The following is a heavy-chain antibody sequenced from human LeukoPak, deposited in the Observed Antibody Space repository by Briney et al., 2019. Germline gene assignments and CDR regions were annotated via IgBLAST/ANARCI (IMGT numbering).Heavy chain of an antibody. V-gene: IGHV3-23*01. CDR1: GFTFYNHA. J-gene: IGHJ4*02. Sequence: GGSLRLSCAASGFTFYNHAMAWVRQAPGKGLEWVPSIINTGTATYYADSVKGRFTISRDNSRNTLVLQMNSLRAEDTALYYCAKDRAYLRRGFDSWGQGTLVTVSS. CDR3: AKDRAYLRRGFDS. CDR2: IINTGTAT. D-gene: IGHD3-10*02.